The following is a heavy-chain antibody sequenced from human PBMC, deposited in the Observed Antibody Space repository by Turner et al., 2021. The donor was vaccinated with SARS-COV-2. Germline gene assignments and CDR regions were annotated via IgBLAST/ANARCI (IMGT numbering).Heavy chain of an antibody. J-gene: IGHJ4*02. CDR1: GGSTSSSTYF. V-gene: IGHV4-39*02. D-gene: IGHD1-20*01. Sequence: QLQLQESGPGLVKPSETLSPTCTVSGGSTSSSTYFWGWIRQPPGRGLEWIGSIDDRGTSNYNPSLKSRVAISVDTYKNHFSLNLSSVTAADTALYYCAILLGYTWNYFDYWGQGTLVTVSS. CDR2: IDDRGTS. CDR3: AILLGYTWNYFDY.